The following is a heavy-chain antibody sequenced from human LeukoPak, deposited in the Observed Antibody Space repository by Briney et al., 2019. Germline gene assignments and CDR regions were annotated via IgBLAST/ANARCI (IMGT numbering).Heavy chain of an antibody. CDR2: ISAYNGNT. CDR3: ARGSIGPVGLWFGELPYYYYGMDV. J-gene: IGHJ6*02. CDR1: GYTFTSYG. D-gene: IGHD3-10*01. V-gene: IGHV1-18*01. Sequence: ASVKVSCKASGYTFTSYGISWVRQAPGQVLGWMGWISAYNGNTNYAQKLQGRVTMSTDTSTSTAYMELRSLRSDDTAVYYCARGSIGPVGLWFGELPYYYYGMDVWGQGTTVTVSS.